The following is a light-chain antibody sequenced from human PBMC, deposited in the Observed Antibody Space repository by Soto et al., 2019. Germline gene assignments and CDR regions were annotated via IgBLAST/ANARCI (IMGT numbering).Light chain of an antibody. J-gene: IGKJ1*01. Sequence: DIQMTQSPSSLSASVGDRLAITCRASQSISTNLNWYQQTPGKAPKLLISAASNLQSGVPSRFSGSGSGTHFTLTITTMYPEDFATYYCQQSYSFPWTVGQGTNVEIK. CDR2: AAS. CDR1: QSISTN. CDR3: QQSYSFPWT. V-gene: IGKV1-39*01.